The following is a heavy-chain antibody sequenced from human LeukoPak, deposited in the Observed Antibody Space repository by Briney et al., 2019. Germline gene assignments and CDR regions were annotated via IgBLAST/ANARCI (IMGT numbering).Heavy chain of an antibody. V-gene: IGHV4-34*01. Sequence: SETLSLTCGVYGGSFTSYYWNWIRQPPGKGLEWIGEINHSRNTNYNPSLKSRVSMSIDTSKNQFSLKLSSVTAADTAVYYCARCNDYVWGSYRPYFDHWGQGALVTVSS. CDR3: ARCNDYVWGSYRPYFDH. CDR2: INHSRNT. J-gene: IGHJ4*02. D-gene: IGHD3-16*02. CDR1: GGSFTSYY.